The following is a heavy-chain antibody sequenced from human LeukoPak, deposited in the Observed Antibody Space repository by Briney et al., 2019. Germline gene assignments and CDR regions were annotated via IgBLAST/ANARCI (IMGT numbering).Heavy chain of an antibody. D-gene: IGHD1-26*01. CDR1: GGTFSSYA. J-gene: IGHJ4*02. CDR2: IIPIFGTA. CDR3: ARSVRRGFNFDY. V-gene: IGHV1-69*01. Sequence: SVKVSCKASGGTFSSYAISWVRQAPGQGLEWMGGIIPIFGTANYAQKFQGRVTITADESTSTAYMELSSLRSEDTAVYYCARSVRRGFNFDYWGQGTLVTVSS.